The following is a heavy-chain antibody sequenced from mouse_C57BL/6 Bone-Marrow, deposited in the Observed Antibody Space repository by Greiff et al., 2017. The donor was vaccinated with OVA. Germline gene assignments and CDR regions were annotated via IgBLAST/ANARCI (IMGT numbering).Heavy chain of an antibody. D-gene: IGHD2-5*01. V-gene: IGHV5-17*01. CDR1: GFTFSDYG. Sequence: EVMLVESGGGLVKPGGSLKLSCAASGFTFSDYGMHWVRQAPEKGLEWVAYISSGSSTIYYADTVKGRFTISRDNAKNTLFLQMTSLRSEDTAMYYCAMSYSNYRAWFAYWGQGTLVTVSA. J-gene: IGHJ3*01. CDR3: AMSYSNYRAWFAY. CDR2: ISSGSSTI.